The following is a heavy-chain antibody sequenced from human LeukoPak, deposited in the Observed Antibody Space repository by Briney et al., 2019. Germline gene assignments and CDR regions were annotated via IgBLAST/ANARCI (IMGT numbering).Heavy chain of an antibody. Sequence: ASVKVSCKASGYTFTSYYMHWVRQAPGQGLEWMGIINPSGGSTSYAQKFQGRVTMTRDMSTSTVYMELSSLRSEDTAVYYCARGLHLRYYDRSGYFDYWGQGTLVTVSS. D-gene: IGHD3-22*01. CDR2: INPSGGST. CDR1: GYTFTSYY. CDR3: ARGLHLRYYDRSGYFDY. J-gene: IGHJ4*02. V-gene: IGHV1-46*01.